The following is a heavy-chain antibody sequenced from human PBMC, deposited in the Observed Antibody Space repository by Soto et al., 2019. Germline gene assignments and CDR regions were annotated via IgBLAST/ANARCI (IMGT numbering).Heavy chain of an antibody. CDR2: LSFDGTSK. CDR1: GFTFSNYD. V-gene: IGHV3-30*18. J-gene: IGHJ4*02. D-gene: IGHD2-2*01. Sequence: GGSLRLSCAASGFTFSNYDMHWVRQAPGEGLEWVAVLSFDGTSKNYADSVKGRFTISRDNSKNTLFLQMNSLRTEDTAVYFCAKDFYTVRVPAAPRPHYFDFWGPGTLVTVSS. CDR3: AKDFYTVRVPAAPRPHYFDF.